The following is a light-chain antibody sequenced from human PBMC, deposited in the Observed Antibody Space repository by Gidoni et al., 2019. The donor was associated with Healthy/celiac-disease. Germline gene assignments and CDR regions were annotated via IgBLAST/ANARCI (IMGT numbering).Light chain of an antibody. J-gene: IGKJ1*01. CDR3: QQYGSSPPWA. CDR1: QSVSSSY. V-gene: IGKV3-20*01. CDR2: GAS. Sequence: EIVLTQSPCTLSLSPGERATLSCRASQSVSSSYLAWYQQKPGQAPRLLIYGASSRATGIPDRFSVSGSGTDFTLTISRLEPEDFAVYYCQQYGSSPPWAFGQGTKVEIK.